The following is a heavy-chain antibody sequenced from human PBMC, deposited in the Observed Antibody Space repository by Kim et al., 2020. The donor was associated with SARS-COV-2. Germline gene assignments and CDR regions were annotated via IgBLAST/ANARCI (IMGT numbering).Heavy chain of an antibody. CDR1: GFTFASYA. Sequence: GGSLRLSCAASGFTFASYAMSWVRQAPGKGLEWVSGISGSGDRTYYADAVKGRFTISRDNSRNTLYAQMNSLRAEDTALYYCTKEASGANWGQGALVTVSS. V-gene: IGHV3-23*01. J-gene: IGHJ4*02. CDR2: ISGSGDRT. CDR3: TKEASGAN. D-gene: IGHD3-10*01.